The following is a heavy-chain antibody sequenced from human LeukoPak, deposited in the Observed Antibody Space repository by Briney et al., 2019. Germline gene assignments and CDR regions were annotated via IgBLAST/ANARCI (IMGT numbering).Heavy chain of an antibody. V-gene: IGHV3-48*03. CDR2: ISSGRDTI. CDR3: AELGITMIGGV. CDR1: GFTFSSYE. D-gene: IGHD3-10*02. J-gene: IGHJ6*04. Sequence: QPGGSLRLSCAASGFTFSSYEMNWVRQAPGKGLEWVSYISSGRDTIYYADSVKGRFTISRDNAKNSLYLQMNSLRAEDTAVYYCAELGITMIGGVWGKGTTVTISS.